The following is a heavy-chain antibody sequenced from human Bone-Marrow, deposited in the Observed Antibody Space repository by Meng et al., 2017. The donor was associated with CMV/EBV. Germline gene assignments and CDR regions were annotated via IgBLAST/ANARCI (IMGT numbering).Heavy chain of an antibody. CDR3: ARGSWYAGWFDP. J-gene: IGHJ5*02. Sequence: SGDSVSSNSDDWNWIRQSPSRGLEWLGRTYYRSKWYNDYAVSVKSRITINPDTSKNQFSLQLNSVTPEDTAVYYCARGSWYAGWFDPWGQGTLVTVSS. D-gene: IGHD6-13*01. V-gene: IGHV6-1*01. CDR2: TYYRSKWYN. CDR1: GDSVSSNSDD.